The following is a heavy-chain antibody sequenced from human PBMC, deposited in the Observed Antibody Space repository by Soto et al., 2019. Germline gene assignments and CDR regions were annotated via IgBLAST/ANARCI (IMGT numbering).Heavy chain of an antibody. J-gene: IGHJ1*01. CDR1: GFTFSTYA. CDR2: ITGRGANT. Sequence: GGSLRPSCAASGFTFSTYAMRWVRKAPGKGLEWVSTITGRGANTYYADSVKGRFTISRDNSRNTLYLQMNSLRGEDAAVYYCAKDGAVLRFLDGGPLHLWGQGTLVTVSS. V-gene: IGHV3-23*01. CDR3: AKDGAVLRFLDGGPLHL. D-gene: IGHD3-3*01.